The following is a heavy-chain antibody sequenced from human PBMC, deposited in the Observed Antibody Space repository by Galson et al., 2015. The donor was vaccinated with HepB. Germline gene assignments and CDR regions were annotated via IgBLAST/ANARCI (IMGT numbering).Heavy chain of an antibody. Sequence: SLRLSCAASGFTFGDYAMSWFRQAPGKGLEWVGFIRSKAYGGTTEYAASVKGRFTISRDDSKSIAYLQMNSLKTEDTAVYYCTREGYSSGWYTGYFQHWGQGTLVTVSS. CDR3: TREGYSSGWYTGYFQH. V-gene: IGHV3-49*03. CDR1: GFTFGDYA. CDR2: IRSKAYGGTT. J-gene: IGHJ1*01. D-gene: IGHD6-19*01.